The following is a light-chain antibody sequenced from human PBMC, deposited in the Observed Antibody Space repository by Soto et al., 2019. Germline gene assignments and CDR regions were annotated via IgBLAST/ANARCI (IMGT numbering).Light chain of an antibody. J-gene: IGKJ4*01. CDR1: QTVIRW. CDR2: RAS. V-gene: IGKV1-5*03. Sequence: EIQMTQSPSTLSGSVGERVTITCRASQTVIRWLACYQQKPGKAPKLLIYRASTLKSGVPSRFSGSGSGTEFTLTITSLQPEDFATYYCQQLNSYPLTFGEGTKVDI. CDR3: QQLNSYPLT.